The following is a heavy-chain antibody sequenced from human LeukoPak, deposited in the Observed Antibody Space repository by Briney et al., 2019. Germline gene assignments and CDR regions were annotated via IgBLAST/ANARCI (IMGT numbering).Heavy chain of an antibody. Sequence: GGSLRLSCAASGFTFSRYAMSWVRQAPGKGLEWVSSISGGDDSAYYADSVKGRFTISRDNSKNTLYLQMNSLRADDTAVYYCAGYNCSSTTCYTGGFDYWGQGTLVTVSS. CDR1: GFTFSRYA. CDR3: AGYNCSSTTCYTGGFDY. J-gene: IGHJ4*02. CDR2: ISGGDDSA. V-gene: IGHV3-23*01. D-gene: IGHD2-2*02.